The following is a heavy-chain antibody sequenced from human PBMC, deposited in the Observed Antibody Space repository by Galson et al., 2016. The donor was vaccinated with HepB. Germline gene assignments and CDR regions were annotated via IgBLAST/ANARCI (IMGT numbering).Heavy chain of an antibody. Sequence: SLRLSCAASGFTFSSYAMSWVSGLSGSGGSTYYADSVRGRFTISRDNSKNTLYLQMNSLRAEDTAVYFCARGMGVVLRVIADLFDYWGQGTLVTVSS. CDR1: GFTFSSYA. D-gene: IGHD3-16*02. J-gene: IGHJ4*02. CDR3: ARGMGVVLRVIADLFDY. V-gene: IGHV3-23*01. CDR2: LSGSGGST.